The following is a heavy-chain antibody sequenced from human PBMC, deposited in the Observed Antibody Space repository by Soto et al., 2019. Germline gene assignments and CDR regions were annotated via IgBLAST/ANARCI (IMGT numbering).Heavy chain of an antibody. CDR3: ATPVTRLIAFDL. V-gene: IGHV3-53*02. CDR1: GFTVSSHY. J-gene: IGHJ3*01. D-gene: IGHD4-17*01. CDR2: IYASDST. Sequence: EVQLVETGGGLILPGGSLRLSCAASGFTVSSHYMTWVRQTPGKGLEWVSIIYASDSTFYADSVKGRFTISRDNSKNTVYLHLNSLRAEDTAMYYCATPVTRLIAFDLWGQGTMVTVSS.